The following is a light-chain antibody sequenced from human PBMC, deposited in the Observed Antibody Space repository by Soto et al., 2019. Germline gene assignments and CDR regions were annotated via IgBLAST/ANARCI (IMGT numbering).Light chain of an antibody. Sequence: QSVLTQPPSASGTPGQRVTISCSGSSSNIGSNYVYWYQQLPGTAPKLLIYRNNQRPSGVPDRFSGSKSGTSASLAISGLRSEDEADYYCAAWDESLSGGVVFGGGTKLTVL. CDR2: RNN. V-gene: IGLV1-47*01. CDR3: AAWDESLSGGVV. CDR1: SSNIGSNY. J-gene: IGLJ2*01.